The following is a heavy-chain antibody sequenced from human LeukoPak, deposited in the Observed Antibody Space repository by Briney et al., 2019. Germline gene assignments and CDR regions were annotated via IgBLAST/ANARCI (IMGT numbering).Heavy chain of an antibody. V-gene: IGHV1-2*02. Sequence: ASVKVSCKASGYTFTGYYMHWVRQAPGQGLEWMGWINPNSGGTNYAQKFQGRVTMTRDTSISTAYMELSRLRSDDTAVYYCARDKSKYSSSSLDYWGQGTLVTVSS. CDR1: GYTFTGYY. CDR2: INPNSGGT. CDR3: ARDKSKYSSSSLDY. J-gene: IGHJ4*02. D-gene: IGHD6-6*01.